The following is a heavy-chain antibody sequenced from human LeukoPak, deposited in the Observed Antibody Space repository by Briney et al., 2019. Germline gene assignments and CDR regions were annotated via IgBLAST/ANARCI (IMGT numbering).Heavy chain of an antibody. CDR1: GGSISSYY. J-gene: IGHJ3*02. CDR3: ARMPVPIHDAFDI. Sequence: SETLSLTCTVSGGSISSYYWSWLRQPPGKALVWIGYIYNSGTTNYNPSLKSRVTISVDTSKNQFSLKMTSVTAADSAIYFCARMPVPIHDAFDIWGQGTAVMVSS. V-gene: IGHV4-59*03. CDR2: IYNSGTT. D-gene: IGHD2-2*01.